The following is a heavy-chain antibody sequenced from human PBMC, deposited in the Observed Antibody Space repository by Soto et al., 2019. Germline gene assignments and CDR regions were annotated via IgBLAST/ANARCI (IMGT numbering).Heavy chain of an antibody. D-gene: IGHD3-22*01. V-gene: IGHV1-46*01. CDR2: INPSGGST. CDR1: GYTFTSYY. CDR3: ARIYDSSGYYYDAFDI. Sequence: ASVKVSCKTSGYTFTSYYMHWVRQAPGQGLEWMGIINPSGGSTSYAQKFQGRVTMTRDTSTSTVYMELSSLRSEDTAVYYCARIYDSSGYYYDAFDIWGQGTMVTV. J-gene: IGHJ3*02.